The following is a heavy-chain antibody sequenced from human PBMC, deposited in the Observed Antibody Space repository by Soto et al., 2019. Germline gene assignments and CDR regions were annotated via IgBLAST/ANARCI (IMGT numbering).Heavy chain of an antibody. V-gene: IGHV3-30-3*01. J-gene: IGHJ4*02. Sequence: GGSLRLSCVASGFNFKAYGMHWVRQAPGKGLEWVAVISTDGTNQHHADSVKGRFTISRDNFKNTLYLQMNSLRPEDTAVYFCAVGGGDLSLTPFDYWGQGTLDTVSS. CDR3: AVGGGDLSLTPFDY. CDR1: GFNFKAYG. CDR2: ISTDGTNQ. D-gene: IGHD3-16*02.